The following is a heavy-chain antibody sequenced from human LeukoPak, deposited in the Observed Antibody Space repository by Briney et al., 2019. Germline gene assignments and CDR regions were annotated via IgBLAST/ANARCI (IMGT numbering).Heavy chain of an antibody. V-gene: IGHV3-48*03. J-gene: IGHJ4*02. D-gene: IGHD4-23*01. CDR1: GFTFSSYE. Sequence: GGSLRLSCAASGFTFSSYEMNWVRQAPGKGLEWVSYISSSGSTIYYADSVKGRFTISRDNAKNSLYLQMNSLRAEDTAVYYCASSGGNSVAAQFDYWGQGTLVTVSS. CDR3: ASSGGNSVAAQFDY. CDR2: ISSSGSTI.